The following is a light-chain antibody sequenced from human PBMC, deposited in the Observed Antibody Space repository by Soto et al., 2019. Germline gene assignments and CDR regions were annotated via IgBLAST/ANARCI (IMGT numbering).Light chain of an antibody. J-gene: IGKJ4*01. Sequence: EIVLTQSPATLSLSPGERATLSCRASQSVSSYLAWYQQKPGQAPRLLIYDASNRATGIPARFSGSGYGTAFTLTISSLEPEDFAVYYCQQRSNWPRLTFGGGTKVEIK. CDR1: QSVSSY. CDR3: QQRSNWPRLT. V-gene: IGKV3-11*01. CDR2: DAS.